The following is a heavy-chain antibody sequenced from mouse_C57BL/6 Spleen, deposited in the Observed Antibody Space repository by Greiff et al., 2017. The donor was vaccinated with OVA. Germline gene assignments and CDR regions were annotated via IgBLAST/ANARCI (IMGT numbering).Heavy chain of an antibody. CDR2: IYPGSGST. J-gene: IGHJ2*01. CDR3: ARGTTPVGRGYFDY. D-gene: IGHD1-1*01. CDR1: GYTFTSYW. V-gene: IGHV1-55*01. Sequence: VKLVESGAELVKPGASVKMSCKASGYTFTSYWITWVKQRPGQGLEWIGDIYPGSGSTNYNEKFKSKATLTVDTSSSTAYMQLSSLTSEDSAVYDCARGTTPVGRGYFDYWGQGTTLTVSS.